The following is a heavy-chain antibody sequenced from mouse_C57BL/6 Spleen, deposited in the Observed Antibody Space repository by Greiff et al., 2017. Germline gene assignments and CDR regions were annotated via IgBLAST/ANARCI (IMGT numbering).Heavy chain of an antibody. CDR2: IYPGSGST. D-gene: IGHD2-4*01. V-gene: IGHV1-55*01. Sequence: QVQLQQPGAELVKPGASVKMSCKASGYTFTSYWITWVKQRPGQGLEWIGDIYPGSGSTNYNEKFKSKATLTVDTSSSTVYLQLSSLTSEDSAVYYCSRSSYYDYDWFAYWGQGTLVTVSA. CDR3: SRSSYYDYDWFAY. CDR1: GYTFTSYW. J-gene: IGHJ3*01.